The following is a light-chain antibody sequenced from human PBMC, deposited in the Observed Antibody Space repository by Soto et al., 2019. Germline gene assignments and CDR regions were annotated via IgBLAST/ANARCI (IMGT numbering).Light chain of an antibody. J-gene: IGKJ2*01. CDR3: QQYSRLPHT. CDR1: QSIANS. V-gene: IGKV3-20*01. CDR2: GAS. Sequence: EIVLTQSPGTLSLPPGERASLSCRASQSIANSLAWYQQKPGQAPRLLIFGASNRATGIPDRFSGSGSGTDFTLTISRLEPEDFVVYYCQQYSRLPHTFGQGTKLEVK.